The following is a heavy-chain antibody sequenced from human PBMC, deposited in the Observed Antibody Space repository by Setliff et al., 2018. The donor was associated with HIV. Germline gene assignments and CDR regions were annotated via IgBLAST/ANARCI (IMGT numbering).Heavy chain of an antibody. Sequence: ASVKVSCKASGYTFSHYPMHWVRQAPGQRPEWMGWINTGNGNTKYSQKFQDRVTITRDTSADTVYMELSSLRSEDTAVYYCARDRCNSVACYLYNWFDPWGQGTLVTSPQ. J-gene: IGHJ5*02. V-gene: IGHV1-3*04. D-gene: IGHD2-2*01. CDR3: ARDRCNSVACYLYNWFDP. CDR1: GYTFSHYP. CDR2: INTGNGNT.